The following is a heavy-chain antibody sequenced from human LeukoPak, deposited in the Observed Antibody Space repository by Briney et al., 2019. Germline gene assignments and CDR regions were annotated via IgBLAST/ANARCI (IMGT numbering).Heavy chain of an antibody. CDR3: ARDFGKQQLVSVY. CDR2: INWNGGST. J-gene: IGHJ6*01. CDR1: GFTFDDYG. D-gene: IGHD6-13*01. Sequence: GGSLRLSCAASGFTFDDYGMSWVRQAPGQGLEWVSGINWNGGSTDYADSVKGRFTISRDNAKNSLYLQMNSLRAEDTALYYCARDFGKQQLVSVYCGQGSPLTVSS. V-gene: IGHV3-20*04.